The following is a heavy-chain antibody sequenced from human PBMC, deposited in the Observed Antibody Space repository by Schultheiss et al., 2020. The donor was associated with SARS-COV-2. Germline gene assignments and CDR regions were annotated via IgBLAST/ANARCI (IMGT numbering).Heavy chain of an antibody. V-gene: IGHV3-23*01. Sequence: GGSLRLSCAVSGFTFSSYAMSWVRQAPGKGLEWVSVISGSGSSTYYADSVKGRFTISRDNAKESLYLQMSSLRAEDTAVYYCARIVGPATYYYYMDVWGKGTTVTVSS. CDR3: ARIVGPATYYYYMDV. CDR1: GFTFSSYA. D-gene: IGHD2-15*01. CDR2: ISGSGSST. J-gene: IGHJ6*03.